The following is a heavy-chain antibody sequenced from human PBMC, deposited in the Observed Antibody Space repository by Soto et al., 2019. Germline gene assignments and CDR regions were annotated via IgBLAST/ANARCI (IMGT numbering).Heavy chain of an antibody. J-gene: IGHJ4*02. CDR3: ARDFDSSGYYYRGNAY. CDR1: GYTFTSYG. V-gene: IGHV1-18*01. Sequence: QVQLVQSGAEVKKPGASVKVSCKASGYTFTSYGISWVRQAPGQGLEWMGWISTYNGYTNYAQRLQGRVTMTTDTSTSTAYMELGSLRSDDTAVYYCARDFDSSGYYYRGNAYWGQGTLVTVSS. D-gene: IGHD3-22*01. CDR2: ISTYNGYT.